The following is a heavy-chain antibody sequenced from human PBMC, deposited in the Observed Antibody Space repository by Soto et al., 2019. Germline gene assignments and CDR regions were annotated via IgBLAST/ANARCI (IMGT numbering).Heavy chain of an antibody. D-gene: IGHD6-13*01. CDR3: ARGLAAGDH. J-gene: IGHJ4*02. V-gene: IGHV1-46*01. Sequence: GASVKVSCKASGYTFTNYYIHWVRQAPGQGLEWMAIINPTGGGTNYAQKFQGRVTLARDTFTNTVHMDLTSLTSEDTAIYYCARGLAAGDHWGQGTLVTVSS. CDR2: INPTGGGT. CDR1: GYTFTNYY.